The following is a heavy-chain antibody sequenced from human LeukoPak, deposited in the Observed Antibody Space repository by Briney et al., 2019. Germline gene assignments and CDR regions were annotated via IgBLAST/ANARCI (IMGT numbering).Heavy chain of an antibody. CDR1: GYTLTELS. CDR3: ARMFADYYDSSGYYHHGFDY. CDR2: FDPEDDKT. Sequence: GASVKVSCKVSGYTLTELSMHWVRQAPGKGLEWMGGFDPEDDKTIYAQKFQGRVTMTEDTSTDTAYMELSSLRSEDTAVYYCARMFADYYDSSGYYHHGFDYWGQGTLVTVSS. V-gene: IGHV1-24*01. J-gene: IGHJ4*02. D-gene: IGHD3-22*01.